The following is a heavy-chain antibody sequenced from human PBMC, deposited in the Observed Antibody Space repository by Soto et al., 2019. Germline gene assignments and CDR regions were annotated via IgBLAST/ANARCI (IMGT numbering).Heavy chain of an antibody. J-gene: IGHJ5*02. CDR2: INHSGST. D-gene: IGHD6-19*01. V-gene: IGHV4-34*01. CDR3: ARGDSSGFWWLDP. Sequence: LSLTCAVYGGSFSGYYWSWIRQPPGKGLEWIGEINHSGSTSYNPSLKSRVTISVDTSKNQFSLKLSSVTAADTAVYYCARGDSSGFWWLDPWGQGTLVTV. CDR1: GGSFSGYY.